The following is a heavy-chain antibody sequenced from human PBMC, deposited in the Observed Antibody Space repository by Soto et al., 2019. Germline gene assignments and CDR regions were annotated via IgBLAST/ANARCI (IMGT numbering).Heavy chain of an antibody. CDR1: GFTFSSYS. V-gene: IGHV3-21*01. CDR3: ARAEGGGYNPALGGMDV. Sequence: PGGSLRLSCAASGFTFSSYSMNWVRQAPGKGLEWVSSISSSSSYIYYADSVKGRFTISRDNAKNSLYLQMNSLRAEDTAVYYCARAEGGGYNPALGGMDVWGQGTTVTVPS. D-gene: IGHD5-18*01. J-gene: IGHJ6*02. CDR2: ISSSSSYI.